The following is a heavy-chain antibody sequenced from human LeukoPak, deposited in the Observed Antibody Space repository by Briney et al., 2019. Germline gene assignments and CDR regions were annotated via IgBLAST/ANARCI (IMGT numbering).Heavy chain of an antibody. D-gene: IGHD2-21*01. V-gene: IGHV3-7*01. CDR3: ARVAWPHYFDY. CDR1: GFSFRSCW. CDR2: IKEYGSEK. Sequence: PGGSLRLSCTASGFSFRSCWMIWVRQAPGKGLERVANIKEYGSEKYYVYSVKCRFTISRDNAENALYLQMNSLRAEDTAVYYCARVAWPHYFDYWGQGTLVTVSS. J-gene: IGHJ4*02.